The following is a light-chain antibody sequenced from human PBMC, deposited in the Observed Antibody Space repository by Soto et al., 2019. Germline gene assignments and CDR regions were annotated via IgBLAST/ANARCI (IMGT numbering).Light chain of an antibody. CDR2: AAS. CDR1: QSVSSSY. V-gene: IGKV3-20*01. J-gene: IGKJ3*01. CDR3: QQYDSSPLFT. Sequence: EIVLTQSPGTLSLSPGERATLSCRASQSVSSSYLAWYQQRSGQAPRLLIYAASSRATGIPDRFSGTGSGTDFTLTISSLEPEDFAVYYCQQYDSSPLFTFGPGTKVDIK.